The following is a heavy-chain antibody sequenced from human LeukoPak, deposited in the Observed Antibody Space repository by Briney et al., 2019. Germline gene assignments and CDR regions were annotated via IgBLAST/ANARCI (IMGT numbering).Heavy chain of an antibody. D-gene: IGHD5-12*01. CDR1: GGSISSYY. J-gene: IGHJ6*02. Sequence: SETLSLTCTVSGGSISSYYWSWIRQPAGKGLEWIGRIYTSGSTNYNPSLKSRVTMSVDTSKSQFSLKLSSVTAADTAVYYCARVPYSGYDYGYYGMDVWGQGTTVTVSS. CDR2: IYTSGST. V-gene: IGHV4-4*07. CDR3: ARVPYSGYDYGYYGMDV.